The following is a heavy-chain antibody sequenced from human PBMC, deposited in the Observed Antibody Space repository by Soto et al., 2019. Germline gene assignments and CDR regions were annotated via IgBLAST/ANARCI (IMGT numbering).Heavy chain of an antibody. CDR3: AKDRGVVAASWDY. V-gene: IGHV3-23*01. D-gene: IGHD2-15*01. Sequence: EVQLLDSGGGLVQPGGSLRLSCAASGFTSSSYAMSWVRQAPGKGLEWVSSINNSGGSTYYADSVKGRFTISRDNSKNTLYLQMNSLRAEDTDVYYCAKDRGVVAASWDYWCQGPLVTVSS. CDR1: GFTSSSYA. J-gene: IGHJ4*02. CDR2: INNSGGST.